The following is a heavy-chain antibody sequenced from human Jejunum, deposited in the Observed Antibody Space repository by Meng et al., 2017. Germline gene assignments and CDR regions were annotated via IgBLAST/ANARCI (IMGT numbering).Heavy chain of an antibody. J-gene: IGHJ4*02. V-gene: IGHV4-4*02. Sequence: QVQLQESGPGLVKPSGTLSLPCAVSGGSISSGHWWSWVRQSPGEGLQWIGEIHHSGRVTYNPSLKSRVAISVDMSKNQFSLELSSVTAADTAVYYCAKNGAYCLEYWGQGTLVTASS. D-gene: IGHD2-8*02. CDR3: AKNGAYCLEY. CDR1: GGSISSGHW. CDR2: IHHSGRV.